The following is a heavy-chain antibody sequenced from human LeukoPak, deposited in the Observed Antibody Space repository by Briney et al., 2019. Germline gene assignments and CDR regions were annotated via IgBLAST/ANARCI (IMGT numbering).Heavy chain of an antibody. D-gene: IGHD3-10*01. Sequence: SQTLSLTCTVSGGSISSGGYYWSWIRQHPGTGLEWIGYIYYSGSTYYNPSLKSRVTISVDTSKNQFSLKLSSVTAADTAVYYCARDSGGGIWFGEWGQGTLVTVSS. CDR3: ARDSGGGIWFGE. V-gene: IGHV4-31*03. J-gene: IGHJ4*02. CDR2: IYYSGST. CDR1: GGSISSGGYY.